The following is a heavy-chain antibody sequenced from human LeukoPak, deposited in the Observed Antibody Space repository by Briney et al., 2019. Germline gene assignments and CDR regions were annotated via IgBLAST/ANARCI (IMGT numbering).Heavy chain of an antibody. J-gene: IGHJ6*03. CDR1: GYTFTGYY. D-gene: IGHD3-10*01. CDR2: INPNSGGT. Sequence: GASVTVSCKASGYTFTGYYMHWVRQAPGQGLEWMGWINPNSGGTKYAQKFQGRVTMTRDTSISSAYMEVSRLRSDDTAVYYCARSRGLDYYGSGSYSGSDSDYYYYYMDVWGKGTTVTISS. CDR3: ARSRGLDYYGSGSYSGSDSDYYYYYMDV. V-gene: IGHV1-2*02.